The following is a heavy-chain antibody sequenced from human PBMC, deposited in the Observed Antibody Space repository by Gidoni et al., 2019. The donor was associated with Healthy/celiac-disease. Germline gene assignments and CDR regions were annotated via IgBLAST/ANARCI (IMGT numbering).Heavy chain of an antibody. CDR3: AREVTVTTFSGWFDP. J-gene: IGHJ5*02. Sequence: QLHLQDSGPGLVKPSAPLSLTCTVSGGPIRSISYFWGWSRQPPGKGLEWLGSIYYSGSTYYNPSLKSRVTISVDTSKNQFSLKLSSVTAADTAVYYCAREVTVTTFSGWFDPWGQGTLVTVSS. D-gene: IGHD4-17*01. CDR1: GGPIRSISYF. CDR2: IYYSGST. V-gene: IGHV4-39*07.